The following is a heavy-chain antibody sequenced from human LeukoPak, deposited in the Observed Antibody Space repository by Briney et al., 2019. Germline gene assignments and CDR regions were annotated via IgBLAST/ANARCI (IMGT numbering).Heavy chain of an antibody. CDR2: ISWNSGSI. CDR3: AKDTYSSGCFDY. D-gene: IGHD6-19*01. J-gene: IGHJ4*02. Sequence: GGSLRLSCAASGFTFDDYAMHWVRQAPGKGLEWVSGISWNSGSIGYADSVKGRFTISRDNAKNSLYLQMNSLRAEDTALYYSAKDTYSSGCFDYWGQGTLVTVSS. V-gene: IGHV3-9*01. CDR1: GFTFDDYA.